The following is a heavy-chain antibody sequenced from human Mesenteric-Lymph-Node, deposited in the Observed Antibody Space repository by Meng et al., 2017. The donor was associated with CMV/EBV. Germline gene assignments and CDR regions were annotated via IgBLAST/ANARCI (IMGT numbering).Heavy chain of an antibody. CDR2: IYYSGST. CDR1: GGSISSSSYY. V-gene: IGHV4-39*01. D-gene: IGHD3-22*01. CDR3: ARTMIVVAEGGYYFDY. J-gene: IGHJ4*02. Sequence: SETLSLTCTVSGGSISSSSYYWGWIRQPPGKGLEWIGSIYYSGSTYYNPSLKSRVTISVDTSKNQFSLKPSSVTAADTAVYYCARTMIVVAEGGYYFDYWGQGTLVTVSS.